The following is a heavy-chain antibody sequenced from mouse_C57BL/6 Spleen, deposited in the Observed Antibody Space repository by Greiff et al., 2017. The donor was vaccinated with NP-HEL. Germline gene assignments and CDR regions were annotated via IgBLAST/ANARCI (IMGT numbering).Heavy chain of an antibody. V-gene: IGHV1-81*01. CDR3: ARRDSSGYPDY. Sequence: VQRVESGAELARPGASVKLSCKASGYTFTSYGISWVKQRTGQGLEWIGEIYPRSGNTYYNEKFKGKATLTADKSSSTAYMELRSLTSEDSAVYFCARRDSSGYPDYWGQGTTLTVSS. CDR2: IYPRSGNT. CDR1: GYTFTSYG. J-gene: IGHJ2*01. D-gene: IGHD3-2*02.